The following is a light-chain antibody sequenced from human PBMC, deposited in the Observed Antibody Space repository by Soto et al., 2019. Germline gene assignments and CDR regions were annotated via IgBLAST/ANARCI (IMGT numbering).Light chain of an antibody. J-gene: IGKJ1*01. V-gene: IGKV1-5*03. CDR2: KAS. CDR1: QSISSW. CDR3: QQYNSFSWT. Sequence: DIQMTQSPSTLSASVGDRVTITCRASQSISSWLAWYQQKPGKAPKLLIYKASSLKSGVPSRFSGSGSGTEFTLTLSRLQPDDFATYYFQQYNSFSWTFGQGTKVEIK.